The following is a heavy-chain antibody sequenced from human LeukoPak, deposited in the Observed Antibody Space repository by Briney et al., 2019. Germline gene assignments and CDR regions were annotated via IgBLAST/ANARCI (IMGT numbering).Heavy chain of an antibody. V-gene: IGHV1-2*02. CDR2: INPNSGGT. CDR3: ARVEYCTKGVCINYDL. CDR1: GYTFTGPY. D-gene: IGHD2-8*01. Sequence: ASVKVSCKASGYTFTGPYIHWMRQAPGQGPEWMGWINPNSGGTKHAQKFQGRVTVTRDTSTSTAYMELSGLRTDDTATYYCARVEYCTKGVCINYDLWGQGTLVTVSS. J-gene: IGHJ4*02.